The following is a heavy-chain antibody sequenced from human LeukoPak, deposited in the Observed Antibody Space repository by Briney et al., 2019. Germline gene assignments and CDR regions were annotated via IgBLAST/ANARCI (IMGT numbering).Heavy chain of an antibody. CDR1: GYTFTSYY. Sequence: ASVKVSCKASGYTFTSYYMHWVRQAPGQGLEWMGIINSSGGSTSYAQKFQGRVTMTRDTSTSTVYMELSSLRSEGTAVYYCARGRASMVRGVNFDYWGQGTLVTVSS. D-gene: IGHD3-10*01. V-gene: IGHV1-46*01. CDR2: INSSGGST. CDR3: ARGRASMVRGVNFDY. J-gene: IGHJ4*02.